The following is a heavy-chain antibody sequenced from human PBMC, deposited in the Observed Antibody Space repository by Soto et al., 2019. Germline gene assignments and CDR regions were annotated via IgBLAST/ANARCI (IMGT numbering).Heavy chain of an antibody. D-gene: IGHD4-17*01. Sequence: QVQLVQSGAEVKKPGSSVKVSCKTSGGPFNNHAINWVRQAPGQGLEWVGLVIPTLGTADYAQKFQGRVTMAADEVTNTAYMELRSLRSDDSGVYYSASDYGEMDALDVWGQGTAVTVPS. V-gene: IGHV1-69*01. J-gene: IGHJ3*01. CDR2: VIPTLGTA. CDR1: GGPFNNHA. CDR3: ASDYGEMDALDV.